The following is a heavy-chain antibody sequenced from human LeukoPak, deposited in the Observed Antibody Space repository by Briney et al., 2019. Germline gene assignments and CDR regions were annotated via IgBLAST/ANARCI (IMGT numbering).Heavy chain of an antibody. CDR1: DDSMSSYY. D-gene: IGHD3-3*01. Sequence: SETLCLTCTVSDDSMSSYYWSWLRQPPGKELEWIGYIYYSGNTNYNPSLKSRVTISVDTSKNQFSLRLRSVTAADAAVYYCATWRIGYFDYWGQGILVTVSS. V-gene: IGHV4-59*01. J-gene: IGHJ4*02. CDR3: ATWRIGYFDY. CDR2: IYYSGNT.